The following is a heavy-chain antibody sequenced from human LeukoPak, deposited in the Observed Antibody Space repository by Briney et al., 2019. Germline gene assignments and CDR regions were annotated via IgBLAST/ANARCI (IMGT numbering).Heavy chain of an antibody. CDR1: GFTFSGCW. D-gene: IGHD6-6*01. Sequence: GGSLRLSCAASGFTFSGCWMSWSRQAPGKGLEWVASINSDGSEGYYADVVKGRFTISRDNAKNSLYLQINSLRAEDTAVYYCARSSYSSSSSVWGQGTMVTVSS. CDR2: INSDGSEG. CDR3: ARSSYSSSSSV. V-gene: IGHV3-7*03. J-gene: IGHJ3*01.